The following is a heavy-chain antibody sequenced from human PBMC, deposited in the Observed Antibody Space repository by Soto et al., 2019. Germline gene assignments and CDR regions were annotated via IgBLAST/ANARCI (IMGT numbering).Heavy chain of an antibody. CDR1: GYTFTCYG. CDR2: IRAYNGNT. J-gene: IGHJ5*02. CDR3: ATAVYGSGGSCYPGWFDP. Sequence: QVQLVQSGAEVKKPGASVKVSCKASGYTFTCYGISWVRQAPGQGLEWMGWIRAYNGNTNYAQKLQGRVTMTTDTSTSTAYMELRSLRPDDTAAYYFATAVYGSGGSCYPGWFDPWGQGTLVTVSS. V-gene: IGHV1-18*01. D-gene: IGHD2-15*01.